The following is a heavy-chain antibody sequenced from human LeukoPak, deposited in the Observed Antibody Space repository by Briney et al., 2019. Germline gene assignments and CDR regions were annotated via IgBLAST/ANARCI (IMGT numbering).Heavy chain of an antibody. J-gene: IGHJ4*02. D-gene: IGHD2-15*01. CDR1: GDSISSFY. CDR2: IYTSGST. CDR3: ARAPSGYCSGGSCYAFGDIDY. V-gene: IGHV4-4*07. Sequence: SETLSLTCTVSGDSISSFYWSWIRQPAGKGLEWIGHIYTSGSTNYSPSLKSRVTTSADTSKNQFSLKLSSVTAADTAVYYCARAPSGYCSGGSCYAFGDIDYWGQGTLVTVSS.